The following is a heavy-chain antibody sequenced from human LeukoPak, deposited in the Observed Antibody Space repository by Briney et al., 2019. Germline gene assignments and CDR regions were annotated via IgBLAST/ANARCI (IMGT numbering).Heavy chain of an antibody. V-gene: IGHV3-64D*06. CDR3: VNAVTYYDFWSGYSHDY. CDR1: GFTFSSYA. J-gene: IGHJ4*02. CDR2: ISSNGGST. D-gene: IGHD3-3*01. Sequence: GGSLRLSCAASGFTFSSYAMHWVRQAPGKGLEYVSAISSNGGSTYYADSVKGRFTISRDNSKNTLYPQMSSLRAEDTAVYYCVNAVTYYDFWSGYSHDYWGQGTLVTVSS.